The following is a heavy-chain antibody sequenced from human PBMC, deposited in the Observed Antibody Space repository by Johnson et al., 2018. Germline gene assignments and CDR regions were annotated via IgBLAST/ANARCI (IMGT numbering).Heavy chain of an antibody. V-gene: IGHV3-33*01. CDR3: ARGPNILGITSAFDI. D-gene: IGHD3-3*01. J-gene: IGHJ3*02. CDR2: IWYEGSNK. Sequence: QVQLVESGGGVVQPGRSLRLSRAASGFTFSSYGMHWVRQAPGKGLARVAVIWYEGSNKYYADSVKGRFTIARDNSNNTPYLQRCSRRAEETAVYYCARGPNILGITSAFDIWGQGTMVTVSS. CDR1: GFTFSSYG.